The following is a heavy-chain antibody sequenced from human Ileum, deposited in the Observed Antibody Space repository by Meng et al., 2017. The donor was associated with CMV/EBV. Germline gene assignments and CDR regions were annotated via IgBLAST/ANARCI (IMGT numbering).Heavy chain of an antibody. CDR1: GFTFSYAW. J-gene: IGHJ6*02. CDR2: IKSKTDGGTT. D-gene: IGHD3-10*01. CDR3: AREWFGELLSPSGMDV. Sequence: GESLKISCAASGFTFSYAWMSWVRQAPGKGLEWVGRIKSKTDGGTTDCAAPVKGRFTISRDDSKNTLYLQMNSLRAEDTAVYYCAREWFGELLSPSGMDVWGQGTTVTVSS. V-gene: IGHV3-15*01.